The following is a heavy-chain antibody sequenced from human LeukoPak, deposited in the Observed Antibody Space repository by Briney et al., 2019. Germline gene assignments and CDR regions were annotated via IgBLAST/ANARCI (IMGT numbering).Heavy chain of an antibody. CDR2: ISSSGRNI. V-gene: IGHV3-48*03. J-gene: IGHJ4*02. D-gene: IGHD7-27*01. CDR3: ARDLNWETY. CDR1: GFIFSSYD. Sequence: GGSLRLSCAASGFIFSSYDMIWVRQPPGKGLEWVSSISSSGRNIYYRDSVRGRFSISRDNAKNALYLQMNSLRAEDTAVYYCARDLNWETYWGQGTLVTVFS.